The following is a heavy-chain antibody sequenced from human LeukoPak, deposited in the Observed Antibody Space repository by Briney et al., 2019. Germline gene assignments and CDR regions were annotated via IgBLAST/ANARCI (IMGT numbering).Heavy chain of an antibody. J-gene: IGHJ4*02. V-gene: IGHV4-39*07. Sequence: SETLPLTCAVSGGSISSSSYYWGWIRQPPGKGLEWIGSIYYSGSTYYNPSLKSRVTISVDTSKNQFSLKLSSVTAADTAVYYCARWSIIAALTYWGQGTLVTVSS. CDR2: IYYSGST. CDR3: ARWSIIAALTY. CDR1: GGSISSSSYY. D-gene: IGHD6-6*01.